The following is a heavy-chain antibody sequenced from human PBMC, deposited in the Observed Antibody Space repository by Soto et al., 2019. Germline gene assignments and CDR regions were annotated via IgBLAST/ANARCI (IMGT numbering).Heavy chain of an antibody. V-gene: IGHV1-69*02. D-gene: IGHD2-21*02. J-gene: IGHJ2*01. Sequence: QDQLVQSGAAVKQPGSSVKVSCQASGGTFSSHTFSWVRQDPGQVLEWIGRIIPALCKATYAQKFQGRVTITAYESETTAYIERNSLIAEDTAVKYCATPDCGDYWYVDHWVRGPLVTVSS. CDR3: ATPDCGDYWYVDH. CDR2: IIPALCKA. CDR1: GGTFSSHT.